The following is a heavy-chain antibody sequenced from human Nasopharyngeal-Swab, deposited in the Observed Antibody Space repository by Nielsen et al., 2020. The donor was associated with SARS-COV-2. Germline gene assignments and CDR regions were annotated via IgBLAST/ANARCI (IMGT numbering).Heavy chain of an antibody. D-gene: IGHD6-13*01. CDR2: IDPSDSYT. Sequence: GESLKISCKGSGYSFTSYWISWVRQMPGKGLEWMGRIDPSDSYTNYSPSFQGHVTISADKSISTAYLQWSSLKASDTAMYYCARHVVTDPNSSSDWFDPWGQGTLVTVSS. J-gene: IGHJ5*02. CDR1: GYSFTSYW. CDR3: ARHVVTDPNSSSDWFDP. V-gene: IGHV5-10-1*01.